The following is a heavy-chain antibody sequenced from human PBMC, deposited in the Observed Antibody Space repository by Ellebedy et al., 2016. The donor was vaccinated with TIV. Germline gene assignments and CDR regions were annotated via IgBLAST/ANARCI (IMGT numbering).Heavy chain of an antibody. Sequence: PGGSLRLSCAASGFTVSSNYMRWVRQAPGKGLEWVSVIYSGGSTHYADSVKGRFTISRDNSKNTLYLQMNSLRAEDTAVYYCARDHFSSGWSPYPNDAFDIWGQGTMVTVSS. CDR2: IYSGGST. V-gene: IGHV3-66*01. J-gene: IGHJ3*02. CDR3: ARDHFSSGWSPYPNDAFDI. D-gene: IGHD6-19*01. CDR1: GFTVSSNY.